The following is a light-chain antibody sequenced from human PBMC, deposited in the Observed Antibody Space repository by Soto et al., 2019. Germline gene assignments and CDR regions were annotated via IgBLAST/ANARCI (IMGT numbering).Light chain of an antibody. CDR2: AAS. CDR1: QSISNY. V-gene: IGKV1-9*01. J-gene: IGKJ5*01. CDR3: QQLNSFPIT. Sequence: DIQMSQSPYSLSSSVGDRVTMACRASQSISNYLNWYQQKPGKAPRLLIHAASSLQSGVPSRFSGSGSGTEFTLTITSLQPEDFATYYCQQLNSFPITFGQGTRLEIK.